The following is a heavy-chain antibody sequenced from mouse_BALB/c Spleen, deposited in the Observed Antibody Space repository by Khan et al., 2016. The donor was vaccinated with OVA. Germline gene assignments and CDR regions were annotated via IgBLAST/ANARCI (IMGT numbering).Heavy chain of an antibody. D-gene: IGHD2-14*01. CDR2: INTHSGVP. V-gene: IGHV9-4*02. CDR3: ARVGAAFYRNDGGAMDY. Sequence: QIQLVQSGPELKTPGETVRISCKASGYTFTTAGMQWVQQMPGKGLKWIGWINTHSGVPKYAEDFKGRFAFSLETSASTVYLQITNLKNEDKATDSGARVGAAFYRNDGGAMDYWGQGTSVTVSS. J-gene: IGHJ4*01. CDR1: GYTFTTAG.